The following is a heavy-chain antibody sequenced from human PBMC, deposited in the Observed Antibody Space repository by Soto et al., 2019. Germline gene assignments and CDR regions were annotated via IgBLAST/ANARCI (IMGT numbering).Heavy chain of an antibody. CDR1: GYTFTGYY. CDR3: ARWGGSRAVFDY. J-gene: IGHJ4*02. D-gene: IGHD6-19*01. V-gene: IGHV1-2*04. CDR2: INPNSGGT. Sequence: ASVKVSCKASGYTFTGYYMHWVRQAPGQGLEWMGWINPNSGGTNYAQKFQGWVTMTRDTSISTAYMELSRLRSDDTVVHYRARWGGSRAVFDYWARRTLVTVSA.